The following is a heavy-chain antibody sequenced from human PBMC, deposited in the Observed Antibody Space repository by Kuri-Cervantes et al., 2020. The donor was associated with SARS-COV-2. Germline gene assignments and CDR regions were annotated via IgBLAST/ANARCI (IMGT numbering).Heavy chain of an antibody. CDR1: GFSLSASA. J-gene: IGHJ6*02. CDR3: TRLPESITTSPYGMDV. CDR2: IRSKADNYAT. Sequence: LSLTCAASGFSLSASAVHWVRQASGKGLDYVGRIRSKADNYATAYAAWVKGRFTVSRDDSRNTAYLEMNSLRPEDTAVYYCTRLPESITTSPYGMDVWGQGTTVTVSS. V-gene: IGHV3-73*01. D-gene: IGHD2-2*01.